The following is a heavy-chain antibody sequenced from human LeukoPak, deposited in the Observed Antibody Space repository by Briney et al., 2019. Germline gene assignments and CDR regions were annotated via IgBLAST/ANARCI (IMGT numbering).Heavy chain of an antibody. CDR1: GFTFSNYD. V-gene: IGHV3-30*03. J-gene: IGHJ4*02. CDR2: ISYDGSNR. D-gene: IGHD6-6*01. Sequence: GGSLRLSCAASGFTFSNYDMHWVRQAPGKGLEWVAVISYDGSNRYYADSVNGRFTISRENAKNSLYLQMNSLRAGDAAVYYCARGDSIAAFDYWGQGTLVTVSS. CDR3: ARGDSIAAFDY.